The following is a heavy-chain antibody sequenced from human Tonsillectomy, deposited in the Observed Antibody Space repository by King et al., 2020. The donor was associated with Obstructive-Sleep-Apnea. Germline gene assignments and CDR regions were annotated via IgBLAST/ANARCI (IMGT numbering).Heavy chain of an antibody. D-gene: IGHD2-15*01. V-gene: IGHV3-30*03. CDR1: GFTFSSYA. J-gene: IGHJ6*02. Sequence: VQLVESGGGVVQPGRSLRLSCAASGFTFSSYAMHWVRQAPGKGREWAAVTSYDGSKKYYADSVKGLFTISRDNSKNTLSLQINSLRAEDTAVYYCARDRVYCSGGTCYSGGLYGMDVWGQGTTVTVSS. CDR2: TSYDGSKK. CDR3: ARDRVYCSGGTCYSGGLYGMDV.